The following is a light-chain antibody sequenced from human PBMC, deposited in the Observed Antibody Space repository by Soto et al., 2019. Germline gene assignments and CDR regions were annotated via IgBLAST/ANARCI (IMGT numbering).Light chain of an antibody. V-gene: IGKV1-8*01. Sequence: AIRMTQSPSSFSASTGDRVTITCRASQGISSYLAWYQQKPGKAPKLLIYAAPTLQSGVPSRFSGSGSGTDFTLTISCLQSEDFATYYCQQYYSYPYTFGQGTK. CDR2: AAP. CDR1: QGISSY. J-gene: IGKJ2*01. CDR3: QQYYSYPYT.